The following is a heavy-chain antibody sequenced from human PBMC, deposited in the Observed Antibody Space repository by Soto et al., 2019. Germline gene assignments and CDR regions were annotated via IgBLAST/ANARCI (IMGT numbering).Heavy chain of an antibody. J-gene: IGHJ6*02. CDR3: AKTQFTIRRQIYYYYSLDV. CDR2: FDPEDGET. CDR1: GYTLTELS. Sequence: ASVKVSCKVSGYTLTELSMHWVRQAPGKGXEWMGGFDPEDGETIYAQKFQGRVTMTEDTSTDTAYMELSSLRSEDTAVYYCAKTQFTIRRQIYYYYSLDVWGQGTTVTVSS. D-gene: IGHD2-2*01. V-gene: IGHV1-24*01.